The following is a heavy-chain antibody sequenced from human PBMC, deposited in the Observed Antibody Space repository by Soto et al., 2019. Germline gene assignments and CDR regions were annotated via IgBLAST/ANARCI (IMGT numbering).Heavy chain of an antibody. CDR2: IGIGADST. J-gene: IGHJ3*02. CDR3: AKDLYSDPRSAAFDI. D-gene: IGHD4-17*01. V-gene: IGHV3-23*01. CDR1: GFTFSNYA. Sequence: GGSLRLSCATSGFTFSNYAMSWVRQAPGKGLEWVSLIGIGADSTYYADSVKGRFTISRDNSKNTLYLQMNSLRAEDTAVFYCAKDLYSDPRSAAFDIWGQGTMVTVSS.